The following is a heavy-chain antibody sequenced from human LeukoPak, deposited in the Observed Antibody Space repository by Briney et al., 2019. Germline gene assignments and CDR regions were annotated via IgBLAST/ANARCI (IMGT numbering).Heavy chain of an antibody. V-gene: IGHV3-11*06. Sequence: SGGSLRLSCAASGFTFSTYAMSWIRQAPGKGLEWVSYISSSSSYTNYADSVKGRFTISRDNAKNSLYLQMNSLRAEDTAVYYCARSYYYDSSGYQNWGQGTLVTVSS. CDR3: ARSYYYDSSGYQN. CDR2: ISSSSSYT. D-gene: IGHD3-22*01. J-gene: IGHJ4*02. CDR1: GFTFSTYA.